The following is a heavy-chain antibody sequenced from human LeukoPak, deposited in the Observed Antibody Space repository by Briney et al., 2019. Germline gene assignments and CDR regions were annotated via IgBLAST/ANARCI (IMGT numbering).Heavy chain of an antibody. CDR3: ARPHLHYYDSSGYYVY. CDR1: GFTFSSYG. CDR2: ISSSSSYI. V-gene: IGHV3-21*01. Sequence: GGSLRLSCAASGFTFSSYGMNWFRQAPGKGLEWVSSISSSSSYIYYADSVKGRFTISRDNAKNSLYLQMNSLRAEDTAVYYCARPHLHYYDSSGYYVYWGQGTLVTVSS. D-gene: IGHD3-22*01. J-gene: IGHJ4*02.